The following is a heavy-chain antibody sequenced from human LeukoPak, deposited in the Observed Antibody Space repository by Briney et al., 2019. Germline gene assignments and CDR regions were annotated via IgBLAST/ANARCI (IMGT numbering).Heavy chain of an antibody. J-gene: IGHJ4*02. CDR3: ARAPYSSYGDY. CDR1: GGSISSGSYY. Sequence: KASETLSLTCTVSGGSISSGSYYWSWIRQPAGKGLGWIGRIYTSGSTNYNPSLKSRVTISVDRSKNQFSLKLSSVTAADTAVYYCARAPYSSYGDYWGQGTLVTVAS. CDR2: IYTSGST. V-gene: IGHV4-61*02. D-gene: IGHD3-22*01.